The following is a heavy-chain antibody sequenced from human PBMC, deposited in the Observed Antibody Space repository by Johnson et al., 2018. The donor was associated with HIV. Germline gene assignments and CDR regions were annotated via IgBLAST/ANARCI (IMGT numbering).Heavy chain of an antibody. CDR1: GFSFSSYA. Sequence: QVQLVESGGGVVQPGRSLRLSCAASGFSFSSYAMHWVRQAPGKGLEWVAIISYDGSNKYYADSVKGRFTISRDNSKNTLYLQMSSLRADDTAVYYCARDYLDAFDIWGQGTMVTVSS. D-gene: IGHD3-16*02. CDR3: ARDYLDAFDI. J-gene: IGHJ3*02. V-gene: IGHV3-30*04. CDR2: ISYDGSNK.